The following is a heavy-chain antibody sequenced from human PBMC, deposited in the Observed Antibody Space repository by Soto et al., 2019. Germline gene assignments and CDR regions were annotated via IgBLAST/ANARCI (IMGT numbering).Heavy chain of an antibody. Sequence: PGGSLRLSCAASGFTFSSYAMHWVRQAPGKGLEWVAVISYDGSNKYYADSVKGRFTISRDNSKNTLYLQMNSLRAEDTAVYYCARDYFRINAFDIWGQGTMVTVSS. V-gene: IGHV3-30-3*01. J-gene: IGHJ3*02. CDR2: ISYDGSNK. CDR1: GFTFSSYA. CDR3: ARDYFRINAFDI. D-gene: IGHD3-3*01.